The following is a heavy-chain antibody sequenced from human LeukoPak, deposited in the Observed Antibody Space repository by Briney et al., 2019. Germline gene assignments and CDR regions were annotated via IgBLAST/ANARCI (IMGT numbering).Heavy chain of an antibody. CDR3: AKEYCSGGSCYRNFDY. D-gene: IGHD2-15*01. Sequence: GGSLRLSCAASGFTFSRYGMHWVRKAPGKGLEWVAVIWYDGSNKYYADSVKGRFTISRDNSKNTLYLQMNSLSAEDTAVYYCAKEYCSGGSCYRNFDYWGQGTLVTVSS. CDR2: IWYDGSNK. V-gene: IGHV3-33*06. J-gene: IGHJ4*02. CDR1: GFTFSRYG.